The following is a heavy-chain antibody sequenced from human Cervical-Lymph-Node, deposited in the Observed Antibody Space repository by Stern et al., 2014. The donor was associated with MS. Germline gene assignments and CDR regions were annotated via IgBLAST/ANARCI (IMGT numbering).Heavy chain of an antibody. CDR1: GYNFTDYG. V-gene: IGHV1-3*04. CDR3: ARTGTVVTSGYYYGMDV. D-gene: IGHD4-23*01. Sequence: VQPVESGAEVKKPGASVKVSCKTAGYNFTDYGIIWVRQAPGQRLEWMGWINTGNGNRRYSQKIQGRVTITRDTSASTAYMELSSLRSEDTAVYYCARTGTVVTSGYYYGMDVWGQGTTVTVSS. CDR2: INTGNGNR. J-gene: IGHJ6*02.